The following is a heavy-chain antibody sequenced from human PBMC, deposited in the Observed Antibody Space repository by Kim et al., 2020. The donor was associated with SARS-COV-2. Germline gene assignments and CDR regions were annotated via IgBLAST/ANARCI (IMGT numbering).Heavy chain of an antibody. CDR1: GYTFTSYD. J-gene: IGHJ4*02. Sequence: ASMKVSCKASGYTFTSYDINWVRQATGQGLEWMGWMNPNSGNTGYAQKFQGRVTMTRNTSISTAYMELSSLRSEDTAVYYCARVARDSSGYSLDYWGQGTLVTVSS. V-gene: IGHV1-8*01. CDR3: ARVARDSSGYSLDY. CDR2: MNPNSGNT. D-gene: IGHD3-22*01.